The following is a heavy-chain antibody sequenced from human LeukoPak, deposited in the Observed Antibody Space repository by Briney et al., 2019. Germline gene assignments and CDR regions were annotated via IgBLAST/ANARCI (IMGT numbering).Heavy chain of an antibody. CDR3: ARHRLSGPGSASGLGGYYGMDV. Sequence: ASVKVSCKASGYTFTGYYIHWVRQAPGQGLEWMGWINPNSGGTNYAQKFQGRVTMTRDTSISTAYMELSRLRSDDTAVYYCARHRLSGPGSASGLGGYYGMDVWGQGTTVTVSS. V-gene: IGHV1-2*02. J-gene: IGHJ6*02. CDR2: INPNSGGT. D-gene: IGHD3-10*01. CDR1: GYTFTGYY.